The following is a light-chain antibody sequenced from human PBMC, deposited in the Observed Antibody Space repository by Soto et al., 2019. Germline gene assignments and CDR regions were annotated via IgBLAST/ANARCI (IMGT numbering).Light chain of an antibody. CDR3: GTWDSILSAGRVV. V-gene: IGLV1-51*01. Sequence: QSVLTQPPSVSAAPGQKVTISCSGSSSNIGNNYVSWYQQLPGTAPKLLIYDNNKRPSGIPDRFSGSKSGTSATLGITGLQTGDEADYYCGTWDSILSAGRVVFGGGTKVTVL. CDR1: SSNIGNNY. J-gene: IGLJ2*01. CDR2: DNN.